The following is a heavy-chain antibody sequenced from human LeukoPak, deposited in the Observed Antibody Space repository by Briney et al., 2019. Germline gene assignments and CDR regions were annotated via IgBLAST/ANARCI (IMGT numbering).Heavy chain of an antibody. CDR3: PRLRQWFPYFDY. Sequence: SETLSLTCTVSGGSISSSSYYWGWIRQPPGKGLEWIGSIYYSGSTYGNPSLKSRVTISVDTSKNQFSLKLSSVTAADTAVYYCPRLRQWFPYFDYWGQGTLVTVSS. V-gene: IGHV4-39*01. J-gene: IGHJ4*02. CDR2: IYYSGST. D-gene: IGHD3-10*01. CDR1: GGSISSSSYY.